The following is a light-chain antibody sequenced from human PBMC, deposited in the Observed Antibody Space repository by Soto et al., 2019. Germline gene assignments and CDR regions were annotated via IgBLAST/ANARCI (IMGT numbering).Light chain of an antibody. CDR3: KQYNKWPPMT. Sequence: EVVMTQSPATLSVSPGERATLSCRASQSVGSDVAWYQQKPGQAPRLLIWRASTRATGVPARFSGSGSGTEFSLTISSLQSEDFAVYYCKQYNKWPPMTFGGGSKVEIK. J-gene: IGKJ4*01. CDR2: RAS. CDR1: QSVGSD. V-gene: IGKV3-15*01.